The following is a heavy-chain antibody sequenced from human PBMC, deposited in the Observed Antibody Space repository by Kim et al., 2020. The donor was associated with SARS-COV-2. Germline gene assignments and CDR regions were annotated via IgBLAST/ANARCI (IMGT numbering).Heavy chain of an antibody. J-gene: IGHJ6*02. Sequence: YADSVTGPFTIARDNAKNTLYLQMNSLRAEDTAVYYCARDKWELRGPMDVWGQGTTVTVSS. CDR3: ARDKWELRGPMDV. D-gene: IGHD1-26*01. V-gene: IGHV3-74*01.